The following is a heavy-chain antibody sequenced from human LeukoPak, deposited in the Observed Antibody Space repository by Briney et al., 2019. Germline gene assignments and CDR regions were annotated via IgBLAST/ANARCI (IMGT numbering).Heavy chain of an antibody. J-gene: IGHJ5*02. Sequence: SQTLSLTCALSGDSVSSNSAAWNWIRQSPSRGLEWLGRTYYRSKWYNDYAVSVKSRITINPDTSKNQFSLQLNSVTPEDTAVYYCARAWQVRGVNWFDPWGQGTLVTVSS. D-gene: IGHD3-10*01. CDR2: TYYRSKWYN. V-gene: IGHV6-1*01. CDR1: GDSVSSNSAA. CDR3: ARAWQVRGVNWFDP.